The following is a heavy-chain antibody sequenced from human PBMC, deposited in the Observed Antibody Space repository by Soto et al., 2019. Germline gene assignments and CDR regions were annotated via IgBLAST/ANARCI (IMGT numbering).Heavy chain of an antibody. J-gene: IGHJ4*02. CDR1: GFSLSNARMG. V-gene: IGHV2-26*01. Sequence: QVTLKESGPVLVKPTETLTLTCTVSGFSLSNARMGVSWIRQPPGKALEWLAHIFSNDEKSYSTSLKSRITISKDTSKSQVVLTMTNMDPVDTATYYCAAFYYDSSCYPYYFDYWGQGTLVTVSS. CDR2: IFSNDEK. CDR3: AAFYYDSSCYPYYFDY. D-gene: IGHD3-22*01.